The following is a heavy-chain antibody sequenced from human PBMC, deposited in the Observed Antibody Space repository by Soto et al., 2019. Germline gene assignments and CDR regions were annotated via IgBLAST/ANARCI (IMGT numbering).Heavy chain of an antibody. CDR1: GFTFGDYA. D-gene: IGHD3-10*01. CDR3: TRLTITAFDY. J-gene: IGHJ4*02. Sequence: GGSLRLSCTASGFTFGDYAMSWVRQAPGKGLEWVGFIRSKAYGGTTEYAASVKGRFTISRDDSKSIAYLQMNSLKTEDTAVYYCTRLTITAFDYWGQGTLGTVS. V-gene: IGHV3-49*04. CDR2: IRSKAYGGTT.